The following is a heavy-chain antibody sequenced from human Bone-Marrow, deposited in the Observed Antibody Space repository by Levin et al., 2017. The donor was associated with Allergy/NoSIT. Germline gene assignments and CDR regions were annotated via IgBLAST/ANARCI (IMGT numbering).Heavy chain of an antibody. CDR2: IKQDGAEQ. CDR3: ARNLYYNFWSGFSY. J-gene: IGHJ4*02. D-gene: IGHD3-3*01. V-gene: IGHV3-7*01. CDR1: GFTFNRYW. Sequence: GASVKVSCEASGFTFNRYWMAWVRQAPGKGLEWVANIKQDGAEQNYVDSVKGRFTVSRDNAKNSVYLEMSSLRAEDTAVYYCARNLYYNFWSGFSYWGQGSLVTVSS.